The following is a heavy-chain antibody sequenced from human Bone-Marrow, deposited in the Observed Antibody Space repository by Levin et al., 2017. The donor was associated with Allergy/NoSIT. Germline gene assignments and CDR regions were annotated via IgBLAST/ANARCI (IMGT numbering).Heavy chain of an antibody. CDR1: GFTFSSYG. CDR2: ISYDGSNK. V-gene: IGHV3-30*18. CDR3: AKGRHYYDSLSAFDI. J-gene: IGHJ3*02. Sequence: GGSLRLSCAASGFTFSSYGMHWVRQAPGKGLEWVAVISYDGSNKYYADSVKGRFTISRDNSKNTLYLQMNSLRAEDTAVYYCAKGRHYYDSLSAFDIWGQGTMVTVSS. D-gene: IGHD3-22*01.